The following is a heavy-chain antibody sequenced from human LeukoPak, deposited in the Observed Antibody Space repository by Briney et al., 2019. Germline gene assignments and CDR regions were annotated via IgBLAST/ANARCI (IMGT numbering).Heavy chain of an antibody. CDR3: ARWYGDYPSYYLDS. CDR1: GFTFSTYS. Sequence: GGSLRLSCAASGFTFSTYSINWVRQAPGKGLEWVSSISSTSSSIYYADSVKGRFTISRDNAKNSLYLQMNSLRAEDTAVYYCARWYGDYPSYYLDSWGQGTLVTVSS. CDR2: ISSTSSSI. D-gene: IGHD4-17*01. J-gene: IGHJ4*02. V-gene: IGHV3-21*01.